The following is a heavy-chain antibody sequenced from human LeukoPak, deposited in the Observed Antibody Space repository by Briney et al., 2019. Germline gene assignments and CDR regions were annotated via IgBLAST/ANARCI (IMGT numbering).Heavy chain of an antibody. Sequence: GGSLRLSCAASGFTFSTYEMTWVRQSPGKGLEWVSYISSSGSTIYYADSVKGRFTISRDNARNSLYLQMNSLRAEDTAVYYCAELGITMIGGVWGKGTTVTISS. V-gene: IGHV3-48*03. CDR3: AELGITMIGGV. D-gene: IGHD3-10*02. CDR1: GFTFSTYE. CDR2: ISSSGSTI. J-gene: IGHJ6*04.